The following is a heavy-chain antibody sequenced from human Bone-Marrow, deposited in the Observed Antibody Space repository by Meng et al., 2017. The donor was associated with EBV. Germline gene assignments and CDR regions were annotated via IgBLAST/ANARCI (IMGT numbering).Heavy chain of an antibody. Sequence: QVQLVESGXGVVQPXRSLRLSCAASGFIFSSYGMHWVRQAPGKELEWVAVISYDGSIKYYVNSVKGRFTISRDNSKNTLYLQMNSLRVEDTAVYYCAKVITSSWSVPFDPWGQGPLGTVAS. D-gene: IGHD6-13*01. J-gene: IGHJ5*02. V-gene: IGHV3-30*18. CDR2: ISYDGSIK. CDR3: AKVITSSWSVPFDP. CDR1: GFIFSSYG.